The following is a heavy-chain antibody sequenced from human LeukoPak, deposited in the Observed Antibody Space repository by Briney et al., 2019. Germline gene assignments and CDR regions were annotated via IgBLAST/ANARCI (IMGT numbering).Heavy chain of an antibody. Sequence: YSGSTYYNSSLKSRVTISVDTSKKQLSLKLSSVTAADTAVYYCARQDDYNFDYWGQGTLVTVSS. V-gene: IGHV4-39*01. D-gene: IGHD5-24*01. CDR2: YSGST. J-gene: IGHJ4*02. CDR3: ARQDDYNFDY.